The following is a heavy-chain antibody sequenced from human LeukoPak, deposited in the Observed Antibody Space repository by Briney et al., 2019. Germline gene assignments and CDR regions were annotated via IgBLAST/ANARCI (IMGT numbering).Heavy chain of an antibody. CDR3: ARGPPPHVTMTWFDP. CDR1: GFTFSNDW. J-gene: IGHJ5*02. CDR2: INSDGTST. Sequence: PGGSLRLSCAASGFTFSNDWMHWVRHDPGTGLVWVSRINSDGTSTAYADSVKGRFTISRDNAKNSLYLQMNSLRDEDTAVYYCARGPPPHVTMTWFDPWGQGTLVTVSS. D-gene: IGHD4/OR15-4a*01. V-gene: IGHV3-74*01.